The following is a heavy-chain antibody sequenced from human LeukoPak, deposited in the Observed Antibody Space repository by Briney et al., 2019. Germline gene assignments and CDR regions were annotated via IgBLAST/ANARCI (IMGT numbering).Heavy chain of an antibody. Sequence: GRSLRLSCAASGFVFTSFGMHWVRQAPGKGLEWVAVISYDGSNKYYADSVKGRFTISRDNSKNTVYLHMNTLRADDTALYYCAKDQMWSIGAHFYDSSGYYPDSWGQGTLVTVSS. J-gene: IGHJ4*02. V-gene: IGHV3-30*18. CDR3: AKDQMWSIGAHFYDSSGYYPDS. D-gene: IGHD3-22*01. CDR1: GFVFTSFG. CDR2: ISYDGSNK.